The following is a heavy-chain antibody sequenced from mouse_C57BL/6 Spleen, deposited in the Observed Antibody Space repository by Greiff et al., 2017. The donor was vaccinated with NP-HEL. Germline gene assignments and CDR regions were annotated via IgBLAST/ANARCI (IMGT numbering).Heavy chain of an antibody. CDR3: VRAGFDYYGSRDWFAY. CDR2: IRSKSSNYAT. V-gene: IGHV10-3*01. J-gene: IGHJ3*01. CDR1: GFTFNTYA. Sequence: EVKLVESGGGLVQPKGSLKLSCAASGFTFNTYAMHWVRQAPGKGLEWVARIRSKSSNYATYYADSVKDRFTISRDDSQSMLYLQMNNLKTEDTARYYCVRAGFDYYGSRDWFAYWGQGTLVTVSA. D-gene: IGHD1-1*01.